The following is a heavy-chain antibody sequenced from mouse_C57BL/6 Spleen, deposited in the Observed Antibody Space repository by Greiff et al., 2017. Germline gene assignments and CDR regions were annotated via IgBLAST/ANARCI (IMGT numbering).Heavy chain of an antibody. CDR1: GYTFTSYW. J-gene: IGHJ4*01. Sequence: QVQLQQPGTELVKPGASVKLSCKASGYTFTSYWMHWVKQRPGQGLEWIGNINPSNGGTNYNEKFKSKATLTVDKSSSTAYMQRSSLTSEDSAVYYCARCIYYDYDDFSYAMDYWGQGTSVTVSS. CDR2: INPSNGGT. V-gene: IGHV1-53*01. D-gene: IGHD2-4*01. CDR3: ARCIYYDYDDFSYAMDY.